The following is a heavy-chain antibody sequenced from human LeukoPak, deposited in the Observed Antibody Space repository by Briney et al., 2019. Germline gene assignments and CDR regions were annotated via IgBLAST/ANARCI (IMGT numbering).Heavy chain of an antibody. Sequence: PGRSLRLSGAASGFTFSSYAMHWVSQAPGKGLEWVAVISYDGSNKYYADSVKGRFTISRDNSKNTLYLQMNSLRAEDTAVYYCARGELLPNYWGQGTLVTVSS. CDR3: ARGELLPNY. CDR1: GFTFSSYA. J-gene: IGHJ4*02. D-gene: IGHD1-26*01. CDR2: ISYDGSNK. V-gene: IGHV3-30-3*01.